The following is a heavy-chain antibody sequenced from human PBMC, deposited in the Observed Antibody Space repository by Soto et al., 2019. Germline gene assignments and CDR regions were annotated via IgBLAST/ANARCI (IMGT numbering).Heavy chain of an antibody. CDR2: ISYDGNNK. CDR3: AKDSYSSSNTGGPFDY. V-gene: IGHV3-30*18. J-gene: IGHJ4*02. CDR1: AFTFSSYG. D-gene: IGHD6-13*01. Sequence: QVQLVESGGGVVQPGRSLRLSCAASAFTFSSYGMHWVRQAPGKGLEWVAVISYDGNNKYYADSVKGRFTISRDNSKNTLYVQMKSLRAEDTAVYYCAKDSYSSSNTGGPFDYWGQGTLVTVSS.